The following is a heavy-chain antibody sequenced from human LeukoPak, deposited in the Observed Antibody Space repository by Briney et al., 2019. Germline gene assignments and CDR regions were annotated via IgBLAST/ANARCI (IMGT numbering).Heavy chain of an antibody. CDR2: ISGSGGST. V-gene: IGHV3-23*01. CDR1: GFTFSSYA. J-gene: IGHJ4*02. D-gene: IGHD5-18*01. CDR3: AKGRRGYSYGYNDFDY. Sequence: GGSLRLSCAASGFTFSSYAMSWVRQAPGKGLELVSAISGSGGSTYYADSVKGRFTISTDNSKNTLYLQMNSLRAEDTAVYYCAKGRRGYSYGYNDFDYWGQGTLVTVSS.